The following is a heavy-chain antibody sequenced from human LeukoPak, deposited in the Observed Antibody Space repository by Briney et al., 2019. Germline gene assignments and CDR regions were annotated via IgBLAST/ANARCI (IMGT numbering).Heavy chain of an antibody. D-gene: IGHD6-13*01. J-gene: IGHJ4*02. CDR1: GGSLSNYY. CDR2: IYYSGSP. CDR3: ARRRDSSSWNSPFDY. V-gene: IGHV4-59*08. Sequence: SETLSLTCTVSGGSLSNYYWTWIRQPPGKGLEWIGYIYYSGSPSYNPSLKSRVTIAVDTSKNQFSLNLSSASATDTAIYYCARRRDSSSWNSPFDYWGQGTLVTVSS.